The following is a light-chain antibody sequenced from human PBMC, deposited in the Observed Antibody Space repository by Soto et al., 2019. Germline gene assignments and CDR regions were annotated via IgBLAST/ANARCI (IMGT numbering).Light chain of an antibody. CDR2: QAS. J-gene: IGKJ1*01. CDR3: QQYHSYPWT. V-gene: IGKV1-5*03. Sequence: DIQMTQSPSTLSASVGDRVTITCRASQSVSNWLAWYHQKPGKAPKVLMYQASKLENGVPSRFSGSGSGTDFTLTISNLQPDDFGTYYCQQYHSYPWTFGQGTNVEF. CDR1: QSVSNW.